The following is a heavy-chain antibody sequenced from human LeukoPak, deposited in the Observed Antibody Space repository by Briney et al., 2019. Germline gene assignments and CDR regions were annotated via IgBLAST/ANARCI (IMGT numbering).Heavy chain of an antibody. J-gene: IGHJ6*03. V-gene: IGHV3-23*01. Sequence: TGGSLRLSCEASQFTFSRFAMSWIRQAPGTGLEWVSTLSGSGTATYYADSVKGRFTTSRDNSKDTLYLQMDNLRADDTVVYYCAKHLGSHSFLFYYMDVWGTGTSVIVSS. CDR1: QFTFSRFA. CDR3: AKHLGSHSFLFYYMDV. CDR2: LSGSGTAT. D-gene: IGHD2-21*01.